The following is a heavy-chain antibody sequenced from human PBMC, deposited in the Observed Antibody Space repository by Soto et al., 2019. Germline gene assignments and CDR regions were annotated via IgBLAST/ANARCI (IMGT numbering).Heavy chain of an antibody. CDR2: IXXGXXXX. J-gene: IGHJ6*02. D-gene: IGHD6-19*01. CDR1: GYSFTSYW. V-gene: IGHV5-51*01. Sequence: PGESLKISCKGSGYSFTSYWIGWVRQMPGKGLXWMXXIXXGXXXXXYXXSFQGQVTISADKSISTAYLQWSSLKASDTAMYYCARRRWLVGGMDVWGQGTTVT. CDR3: ARRRWLVGGMDV.